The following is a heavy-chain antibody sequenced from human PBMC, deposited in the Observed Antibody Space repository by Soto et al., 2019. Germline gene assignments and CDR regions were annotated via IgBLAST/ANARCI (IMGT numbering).Heavy chain of an antibody. Sequence: SETLSLTCAISGGSISSTNWWRWVRQPPGKGLEWIGEIYHSGSTNYNPSLKSRVTISVDKSKNQFSLKLSSVTAADTAVYYCARDSSIAARYWFDPWGQGTLVT. D-gene: IGHD6-6*01. CDR3: ARDSSIAARYWFDP. CDR1: GGSISSTNW. J-gene: IGHJ5*02. V-gene: IGHV4-4*02. CDR2: IYHSGST.